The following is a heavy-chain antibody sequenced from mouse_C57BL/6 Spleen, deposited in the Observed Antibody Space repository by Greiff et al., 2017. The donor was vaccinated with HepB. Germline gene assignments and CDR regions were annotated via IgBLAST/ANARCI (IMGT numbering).Heavy chain of an antibody. D-gene: IGHD1-1*01. Sequence: QVQLKQPGAELVRPGSSVKLSCKASGYTFTSYWMHWVKQRPIQGLEWIGNIDPSDSETHYNQKFKDKATLTVDKSSSTAYMQLSSLTSEDSAVYYCARGHTVAYYFDYWGQGTTLTVSS. CDR3: ARGHTVAYYFDY. V-gene: IGHV1-52*01. J-gene: IGHJ2*01. CDR2: IDPSDSET. CDR1: GYTFTSYW.